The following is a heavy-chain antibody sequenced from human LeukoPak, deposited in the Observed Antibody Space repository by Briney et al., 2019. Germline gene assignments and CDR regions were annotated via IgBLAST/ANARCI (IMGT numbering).Heavy chain of an antibody. CDR2: IYYGGST. D-gene: IGHD1-14*01. V-gene: IGHV4-59*08. CDR3: ARHVDGFNNIDAFDI. CDR1: GGSISTHY. Sequence: SETLSVTCSVSGGSISTHYWSWIRQPPGKGLEWIGYIYYGGSTNYNPSLKSRVTISVDTSKNQFSLKLRSVTAADTAVYHCARHVDGFNNIDAFDIWGQGTMVTVSS. J-gene: IGHJ3*02.